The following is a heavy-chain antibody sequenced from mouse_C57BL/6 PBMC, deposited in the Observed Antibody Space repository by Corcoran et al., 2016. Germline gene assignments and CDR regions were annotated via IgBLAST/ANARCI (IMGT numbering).Heavy chain of an antibody. CDR1: GYTFTSYD. D-gene: IGHD2-4*01. Sequence: QVQLQQSGRELVKPGAAVKVSCKASGYTFTSYDIKWVKQRPGQGLEWIGWIYPRDGSTKYNEKFKGKATLTVDTSSSTAYMELHSLTSEDSAVYFCARLYDSYYFDYWGQGTTLTVSS. J-gene: IGHJ2*01. CDR3: ARLYDSYYFDY. V-gene: IGHV1-85*01. CDR2: IYPRDGST.